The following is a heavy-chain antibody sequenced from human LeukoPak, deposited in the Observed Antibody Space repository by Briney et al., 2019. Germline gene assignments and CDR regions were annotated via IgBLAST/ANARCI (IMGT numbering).Heavy chain of an antibody. Sequence: SETLSLTCTVSGNSISSYYWNWIRQPPGKGLEWIGYIYYSGSTNYNPSLKSRVTISVDTSKNEFSLKLSSVTAADTAVYYCARDHDAFDIWGQGTMVTVSS. J-gene: IGHJ3*02. CDR1: GNSISSYY. V-gene: IGHV4-59*08. CDR3: ARDHDAFDI. CDR2: IYYSGST.